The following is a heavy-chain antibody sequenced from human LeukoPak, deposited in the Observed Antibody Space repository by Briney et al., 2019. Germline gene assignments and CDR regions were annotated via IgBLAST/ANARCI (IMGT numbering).Heavy chain of an antibody. CDR3: VQAGTYSYYFDY. CDR2: IKQDGSEK. V-gene: IGHV3-7*01. J-gene: IGHJ4*02. CDR1: GFSFSSHW. D-gene: IGHD3-10*01. Sequence: GGSLRLSCAASGFSFSSHWMSWIRQAPGKGLEWVANIKQDGSEKYYVDSVKGRFTISGDNAKNPLYLQMNSLRVEDTAVYYCVQAGTYSYYFDYWGQVTLVTVSS.